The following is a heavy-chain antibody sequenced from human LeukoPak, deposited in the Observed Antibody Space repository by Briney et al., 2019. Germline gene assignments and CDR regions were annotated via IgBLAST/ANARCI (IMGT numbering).Heavy chain of an antibody. CDR1: GFRFSSYA. D-gene: IGHD1-1*01. CDR2: ISGSGVST. Sequence: GGSLRLSCAASGFRFSSYAISWVRQAPGKGLEWVSVISGSGVSTYYADSVKGRFTISRDNSKNSQDPQMNSLRAEDTAIYYCAKYNWNDGYFYYGLDVWGPGTTVTVSS. V-gene: IGHV3-23*01. J-gene: IGHJ6*02. CDR3: AKYNWNDGYFYYGLDV.